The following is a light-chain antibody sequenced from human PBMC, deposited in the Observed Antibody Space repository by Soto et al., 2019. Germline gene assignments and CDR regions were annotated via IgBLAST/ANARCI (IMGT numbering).Light chain of an antibody. CDR1: SSNIGSNS. CDR2: TNN. J-gene: IGLJ1*01. V-gene: IGLV1-44*01. Sequence: QSALTQPPSASGTPGRRITISCSGSSSNIGSNSVSWYQQLPGTAPKLLIYTNNQRPSGVSDRISGSKSDTSASLAISGLQSVDEADYFCAAWDDSLNSYVFGTGTKSPS. CDR3: AAWDDSLNSYV.